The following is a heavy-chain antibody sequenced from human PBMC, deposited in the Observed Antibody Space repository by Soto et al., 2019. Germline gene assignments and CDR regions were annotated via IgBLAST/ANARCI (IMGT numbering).Heavy chain of an antibody. J-gene: IGHJ4*02. V-gene: IGHV3-11*01. Sequence: GGSVRLCCAASGFSFSYYDMTWIRHAPGKGRDXVSYIRSLGSPLSYADSVQGGFTISRENAKNSLYLQINSLRAEDTAVYYCARTTPGGWYWAYWGQGTLVTVSS. CDR2: IRSLGSPL. CDR3: ARTTPGGWYWAY. CDR1: GFSFSYYD. D-gene: IGHD6-19*01.